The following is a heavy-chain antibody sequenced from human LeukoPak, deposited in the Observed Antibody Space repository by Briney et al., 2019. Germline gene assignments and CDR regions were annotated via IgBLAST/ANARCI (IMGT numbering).Heavy chain of an antibody. Sequence: SETLSLTCTVSGGSISSGDYYWSWIRQPPGKGLEWIGYIYYSGSTYYNPSLKSRVTISVDTSKNQFSLKLSSVTAADTAVYYCASYSDTAMDNWFDPWGQGTLVTVSS. V-gene: IGHV4-30-4*01. J-gene: IGHJ5*02. D-gene: IGHD5-18*01. CDR1: GGSISSGDYY. CDR3: ASYSDTAMDNWFDP. CDR2: IYYSGST.